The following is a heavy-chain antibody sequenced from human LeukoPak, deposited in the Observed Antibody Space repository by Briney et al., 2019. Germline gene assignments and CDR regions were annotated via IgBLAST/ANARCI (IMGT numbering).Heavy chain of an antibody. CDR3: ARTDLRVRGALNYYYYGMDV. J-gene: IGHJ6*02. V-gene: IGHV4-59*12. CDR1: GGSISHYY. CDR2: IYYTGST. D-gene: IGHD3-10*01. Sequence: NPSETLSLTCTVSGGSISHYYWSWIRQPPGKGLEWIGYIYYTGSTHYNPSLKSRVTISVDTSKNQFSLKLSSVTAADTAVYYCARTDLRVRGALNYYYYGMDVWGQGTTVTVSS.